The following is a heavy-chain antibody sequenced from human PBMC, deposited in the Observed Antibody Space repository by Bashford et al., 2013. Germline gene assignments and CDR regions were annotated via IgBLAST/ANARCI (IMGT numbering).Heavy chain of an antibody. CDR2: IIPIFGTA. J-gene: IGHJ4*02. Sequence: SVKVSCKASGGTFSSYAISWVRQAPGQGLEWMGGIIPIFGTANYAQKFQGRVTITADESTSTAYMELSSLRSEDTAVYYCARTTYYYGSAFDYWGQGTLVTVSS. V-gene: IGHV1-69*13. CDR3: ARTTYYYGSAFDY. CDR1: GGTFSSYA. D-gene: IGHD3-10*01.